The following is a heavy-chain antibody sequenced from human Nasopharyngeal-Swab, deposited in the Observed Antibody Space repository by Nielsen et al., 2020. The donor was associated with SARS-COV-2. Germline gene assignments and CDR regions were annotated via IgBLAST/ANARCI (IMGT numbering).Heavy chain of an antibody. Sequence: GSLRLSCAASGFTFSGYAMYWVRQAPGKGLEYVSLISSDGRSTYYANSMKGKFTVSRDISKNTLYLQMGSLRAEDMAVYYCARERCGGDCYSDYWGQGTLVTVSS. CDR2: ISSDGRST. J-gene: IGHJ4*02. CDR3: ARERCGGDCYSDY. D-gene: IGHD2-21*01. V-gene: IGHV3-64*01. CDR1: GFTFSGYA.